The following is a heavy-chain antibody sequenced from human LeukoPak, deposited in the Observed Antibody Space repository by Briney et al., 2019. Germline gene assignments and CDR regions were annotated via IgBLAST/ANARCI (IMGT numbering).Heavy chain of an antibody. D-gene: IGHD4-17*01. V-gene: IGHV3-72*01. CDR2: TRNKANSYTT. CDR3: ARGGGYGDYDY. J-gene: IGHJ4*02. CDR1: GFTFSDHY. Sequence: GGSLRLSCAASGFTFSDHYMDWVRQAPGKGLEWVGRTRNKANSYTTEYAASVKGRFTISRGDSKNSLYLQMNSLKTEDTAVYYCARGGGYGDYDYWGQGTLVTVSS.